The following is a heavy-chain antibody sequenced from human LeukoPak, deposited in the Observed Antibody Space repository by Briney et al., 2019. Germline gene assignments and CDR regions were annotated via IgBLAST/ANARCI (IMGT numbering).Heavy chain of an antibody. J-gene: IGHJ4*02. CDR2: INPKSGGT. V-gene: IGHV1-2*02. Sequence: GASVKVSCKASGYTFTSYDINWVRQAPGQGLEWMGWINPKSGGTNYAQKFQGRVTMTRDTSISTAYMELSRLRSDDTAVYYCARVEYSSSWYYFDYWGQGTLVTVSS. CDR3: ARVEYSSSWYYFDY. CDR1: GYTFTSYD. D-gene: IGHD6-13*01.